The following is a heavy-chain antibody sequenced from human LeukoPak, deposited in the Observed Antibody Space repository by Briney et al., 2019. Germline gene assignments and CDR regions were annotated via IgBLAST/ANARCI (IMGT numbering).Heavy chain of an antibody. D-gene: IGHD3-10*01. CDR2: IYYSGTT. J-gene: IGHJ4*02. V-gene: IGHV4-59*01. CDR3: ARRGSGRLFDY. CDR1: GGSINNYY. Sequence: PSETLSLTCTVSGGSINNYYWSWIRQPPGKGLEWIGYIYYSGTTNYNLSLKSRVTISLDTSKNQFSLKLSSVTAADTAVYYCARRGSGRLFDYWGQGTLVTVSS.